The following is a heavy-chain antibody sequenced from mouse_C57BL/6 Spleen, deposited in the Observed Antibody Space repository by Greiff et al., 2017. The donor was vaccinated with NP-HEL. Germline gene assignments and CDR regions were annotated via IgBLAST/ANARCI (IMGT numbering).Heavy chain of an antibody. V-gene: IGHV1-76*01. J-gene: IGHJ2*01. Sequence: VQLQQSGAELVRPGASVKLSCKASGYTFTDYYINWVKQRPGQGLEWIARIYPGSGNTYYNEKFKGKATLTAEKSSSTAYMQLSSLTSEDSAVYFCARSPSNYKGVFDYWGQGTTLTVSS. CDR3: ARSPSNYKGVFDY. CDR1: GYTFTDYY. D-gene: IGHD2-5*01. CDR2: IYPGSGNT.